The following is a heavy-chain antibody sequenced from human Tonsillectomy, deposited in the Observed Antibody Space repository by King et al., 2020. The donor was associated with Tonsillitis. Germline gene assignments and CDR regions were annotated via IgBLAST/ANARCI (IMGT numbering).Heavy chain of an antibody. Sequence: QLVQSGAEVKKPGASVKVSCKASGYTFTGYYIHCVRQAPGQGLEWMGWINPNSGGTNYAQKFQGTVTMTRDTSISTAYMELSRLRADDTAVYYCARSQAVAGRGPYYYGMDVWGQGTTVTVSS. CDR3: ARSQAVAGRGPYYYGMDV. D-gene: IGHD6-19*01. V-gene: IGHV1-2*02. CDR2: INPNSGGT. J-gene: IGHJ6*02. CDR1: GYTFTGYY.